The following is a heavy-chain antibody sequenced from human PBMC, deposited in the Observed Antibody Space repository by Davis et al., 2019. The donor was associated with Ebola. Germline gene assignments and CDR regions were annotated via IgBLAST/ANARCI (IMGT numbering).Heavy chain of an antibody. CDR3: ARVTRDFWSGATMDV. J-gene: IGHJ6*02. D-gene: IGHD3-3*01. CDR1: GFTFSSYA. V-gene: IGHV3-64*01. Sequence: GESLKISCAASGFTFSSYAMHWVRQAPGKGLEYVSAISSNGGSTYYANSVKGRFTISRDNSKNTLYLQMGSLRAEDMAVYYCARVTRDFWSGATMDVWGQGTTVTVSS. CDR2: ISSNGGST.